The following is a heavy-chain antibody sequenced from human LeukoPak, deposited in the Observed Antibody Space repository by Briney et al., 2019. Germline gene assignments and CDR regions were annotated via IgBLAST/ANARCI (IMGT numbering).Heavy chain of an antibody. J-gene: IGHJ4*02. V-gene: IGHV3-53*01. CDR2: IYSGGST. Sequence: GGSLRLSCAASGFTVSSNYMSWVRQAPGKGLEWVSVIYSGGSTYYADSVKGRFTISRDNAKSSLYLQMNSLRVGDTAIYYCVRDSYTREWHEIESDYWGQGTLVTVSS. CDR3: VRDSYTREWHEIESDY. CDR1: GFTVSSNY. D-gene: IGHD6-13*01.